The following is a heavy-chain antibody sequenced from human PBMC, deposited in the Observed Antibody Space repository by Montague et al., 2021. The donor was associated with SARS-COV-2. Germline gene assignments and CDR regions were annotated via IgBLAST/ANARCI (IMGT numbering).Heavy chain of an antibody. V-gene: IGHV4-34*01. J-gene: IGHJ4*02. D-gene: IGHD6-19*01. Sequence: SETLSLTCAVYGGSFSGYYWSWIRQPPGKGLEWIGEINHSGSTNYNPSLKSRVTISVDTSKNQFSLKLSSVTATDTAVYYCARGSRRWLVCPPHYYYFDYWGQGTLVTVSS. CDR2: INHSGST. CDR1: GGSFSGYY. CDR3: ARGSRRWLVCPPHYYYFDY.